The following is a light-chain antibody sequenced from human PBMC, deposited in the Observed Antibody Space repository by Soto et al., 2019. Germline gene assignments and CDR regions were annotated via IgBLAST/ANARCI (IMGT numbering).Light chain of an antibody. CDR2: EVT. Sequence: QSALTQPPSASGSPGQSVTISCTGTSSDVGAYNYVSWYQQHAGKAPKLVIYEVTKRPSGVPDRFSGSKSANTASLTVSGLQVEDEADYYCRSFAPSNPGVFGGGTKLTVL. CDR3: RSFAPSNPGV. CDR1: SSDVGAYNY. J-gene: IGLJ3*02. V-gene: IGLV2-8*01.